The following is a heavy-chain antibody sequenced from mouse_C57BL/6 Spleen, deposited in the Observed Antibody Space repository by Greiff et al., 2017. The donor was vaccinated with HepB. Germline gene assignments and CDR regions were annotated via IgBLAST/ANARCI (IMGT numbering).Heavy chain of an antibody. CDR2: IYPGSGST. Sequence: QVQLQHPGAELVKPGASVKMSCKASGYTFTSYWITWVKQRPGQGLEWIGDIYPGSGSTNYSEKFKSKATLTVDTSSSTAYMQLSSLTSEDSAVYYCARERLRSPDYWGQGTTLTVSS. CDR1: GYTFTSYW. J-gene: IGHJ2*01. V-gene: IGHV1-55*01. CDR3: ARERLRSPDY. D-gene: IGHD1-1*01.